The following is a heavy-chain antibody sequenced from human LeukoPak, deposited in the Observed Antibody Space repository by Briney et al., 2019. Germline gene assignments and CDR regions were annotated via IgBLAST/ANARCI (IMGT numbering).Heavy chain of an antibody. Sequence: GSLRLSCAASGFTFSSYGMHWVRQAPGKGLEWVAVIWYDGSNKYYADSVKGRFTISRDNSKNTLYLQMNSLRAEDTAVYYCAKDQGATGFNYLDHWGQGTLVTVSS. CDR2: IWYDGSNK. V-gene: IGHV3-33*06. CDR1: GFTFSSYG. D-gene: IGHD1-26*01. CDR3: AKDQGATGFNYLDH. J-gene: IGHJ4*02.